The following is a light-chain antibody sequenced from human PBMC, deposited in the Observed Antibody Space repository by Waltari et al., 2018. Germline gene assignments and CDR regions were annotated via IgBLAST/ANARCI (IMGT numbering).Light chain of an antibody. Sequence: QSVLTQPPSTSGTPGQRVIISCSGSSSNIGGNVVNWYQQIPRTAPKLLFYSSEQRPSGVPDRFSGSKSGTSASLAISGLQSEDEADYYCVAWDDSLTGYVFGTGTKVTVL. CDR1: SSNIGGNV. CDR2: SSE. J-gene: IGLJ1*01. CDR3: VAWDDSLTGYV. V-gene: IGLV1-44*01.